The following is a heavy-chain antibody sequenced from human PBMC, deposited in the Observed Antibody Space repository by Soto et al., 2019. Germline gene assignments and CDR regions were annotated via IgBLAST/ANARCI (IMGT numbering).Heavy chain of an antibody. Sequence: SETLSLTCRVSGYSISEGYFWGWIRQPPGKGLEWIDSWYRSGVTYYNPSLNGRVTMSVDTSKNQFSLQLSSVTAADMAVYYCARIAYFDSTGYYYYFDYWGQGALVTVSS. CDR1: GYSISEGYF. J-gene: IGHJ4*02. D-gene: IGHD3-22*01. V-gene: IGHV4-38-2*01. CDR2: WYRSGVT. CDR3: ARIAYFDSTGYYYYFDY.